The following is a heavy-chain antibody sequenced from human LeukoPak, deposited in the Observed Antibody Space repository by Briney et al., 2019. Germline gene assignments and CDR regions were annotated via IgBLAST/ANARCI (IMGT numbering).Heavy chain of an antibody. CDR1: GFTFSNYW. J-gene: IGHJ6*02. CDR2: ISQDGSGK. D-gene: IGHD4-11*01. CDR3: ARDTRRHSNYHYYYGMDV. Sequence: GGSLRLSCGASGFTFSNYWMSWVRQAPGKGLEWVINISQDGSGKNYADSVEGRFTISRDNAKNSLYLQMNSLRAEDTAVYYCARDTRRHSNYHYYYGMDVWGQGTTVTVSS. V-gene: IGHV3-7*03.